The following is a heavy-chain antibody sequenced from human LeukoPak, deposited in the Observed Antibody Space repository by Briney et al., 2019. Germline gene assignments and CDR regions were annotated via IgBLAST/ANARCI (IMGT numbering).Heavy chain of an antibody. V-gene: IGHV4-34*01. J-gene: IGHJ3*02. CDR2: INHGGTT. CDR3: ARGDPGYCSGGSCRFAAFHI. D-gene: IGHD2-15*01. CDR1: YGSFSGYY. Sequence: SETLSLTCAVYYGSFSGYYWSWIRQPPGKGLEWIGEINHGGTTSYNPSLKSRVTISLDTSKNQFSLQLTSVTAADTAVYYCARGDPGYCSGGSCRFAAFHIWGQGTMVTVSS.